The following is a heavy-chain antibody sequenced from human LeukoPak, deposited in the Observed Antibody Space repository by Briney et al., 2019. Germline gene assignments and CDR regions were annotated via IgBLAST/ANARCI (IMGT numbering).Heavy chain of an antibody. CDR3: VREVLGTWYMDV. J-gene: IGHJ6*03. CDR1: GFTFSNYE. D-gene: IGHD7-27*01. CDR2: ISSSGNSV. V-gene: IGHV3-48*03. Sequence: PGRSLRLSCAASGFTFSNYEINWVRQAPGKGLEWISYISSSGNSVHYADSVKGRFTISRDNAKNSLYLQMNSLRTEDMAVYYCVREVLGTWYMDVWGRGTTVTVSS.